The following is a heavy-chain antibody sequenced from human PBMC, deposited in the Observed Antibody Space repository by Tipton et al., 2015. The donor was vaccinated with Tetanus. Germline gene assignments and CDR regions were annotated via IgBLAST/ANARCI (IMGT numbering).Heavy chain of an antibody. CDR2: IYSPGTT. V-gene: IGHV4-31*03. J-gene: IGHJ6*02. Sequence: LRLSCSVSGVSIKGGGFYWTWIRQPPGKGLEWIGYIYSPGTTSYAPSLRGRATISFDSVKNLFSLSLSSVTAADTAMYYCARDGGNYFYYGMNVWGQGAAVTVSS. CDR1: GVSIKGGGFY. CDR3: ARDGGNYFYYGMNV.